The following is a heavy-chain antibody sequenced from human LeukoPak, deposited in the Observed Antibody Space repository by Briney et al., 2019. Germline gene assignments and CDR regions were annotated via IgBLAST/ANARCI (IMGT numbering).Heavy chain of an antibody. Sequence: SETLSLTCAVYGGSFSGYYWSWIRQPPGEGLEWIGEINHSGSTNYNPSLKSRVTISVDTSKNQFSLKLSSVTAADTAVYYCARDGGYGDYGFDYWGQGTLVTVSS. CDR3: ARDGGYGDYGFDY. D-gene: IGHD4-17*01. V-gene: IGHV4-34*01. CDR2: INHSGST. J-gene: IGHJ4*02. CDR1: GGSFSGYY.